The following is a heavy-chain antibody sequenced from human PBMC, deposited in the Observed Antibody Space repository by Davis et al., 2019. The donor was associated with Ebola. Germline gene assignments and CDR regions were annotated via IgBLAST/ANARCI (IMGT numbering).Heavy chain of an antibody. CDR2: IYYRST. CDR3: ARQDSSGYFDY. J-gene: IGHJ4*02. V-gene: IGHV4-59*08. CDR1: GGSISSYY. Sequence: MPSATLSLTCTVSGGSISSYYWSWIRQPPGKGLEWIGYIYYRSTNYNPSLKSRVSISVDTSKNHFSLKLSSVTAADTAVYYCARQDSSGYFDYWGQGILVTVSS. D-gene: IGHD3-22*01.